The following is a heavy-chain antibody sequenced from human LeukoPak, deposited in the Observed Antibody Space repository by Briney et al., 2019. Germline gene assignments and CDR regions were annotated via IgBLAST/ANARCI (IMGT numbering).Heavy chain of an antibody. D-gene: IGHD3-3*01. Sequence: SVKVSCKASGGTFSSYAISWVRQAPGQGLEWMGGIIPIFGTANYAQKFQGRVTITADESTSTAYMELSSLRSEDTAVYYYARGERKYDFWSPYWGQGTLVSVSS. V-gene: IGHV1-69*01. CDR1: GGTFSSYA. CDR3: ARGERKYDFWSPY. J-gene: IGHJ4*02. CDR2: IIPIFGTA.